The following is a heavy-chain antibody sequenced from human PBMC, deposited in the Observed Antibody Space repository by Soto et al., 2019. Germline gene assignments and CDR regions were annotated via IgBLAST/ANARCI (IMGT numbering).Heavy chain of an antibody. J-gene: IGHJ5*02. D-gene: IGHD6-13*01. Sequence: GESLKISCQGSGYSFTNYWVGWVRQIPGRGLEWMGIIHPGDSDTRYSPFFQGQVTISADKSISTAYLQWSSLKASDTAMYYCARHNRYSSTWFEGWFDPSSQGTLDIVSS. CDR1: GYSFTNYW. CDR2: IHPGDSDT. V-gene: IGHV5-51*01. CDR3: ARHNRYSSTWFEGWFDP.